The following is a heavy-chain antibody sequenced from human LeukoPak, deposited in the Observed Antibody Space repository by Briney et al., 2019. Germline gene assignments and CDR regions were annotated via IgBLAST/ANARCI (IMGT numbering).Heavy chain of an antibody. CDR2: IWYDGSNK. CDR1: GFSFSGYG. CDR3: AKDEAAAGTEGGDY. Sequence: GGSLRLSCVASGFSFSGYGMHWVRRAPGKGLEWVALIWYDGSNKYYADSVKGRFIISRDNSKNTLYLQMNSLRGEDTAVYYCAKDEAAAGTEGGDYWGQGTLVTVSS. J-gene: IGHJ4*02. V-gene: IGHV3-33*06. D-gene: IGHD6-13*01.